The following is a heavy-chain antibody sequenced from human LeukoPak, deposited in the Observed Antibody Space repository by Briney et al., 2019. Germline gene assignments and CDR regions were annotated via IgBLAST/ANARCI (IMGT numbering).Heavy chain of an antibody. Sequence: PSETLSLTCTVSGGSINSGGYYWSWIRQHPGKGLEWIGYIYYSGSTYYNPSLKSRVTISVDTSKNQFSLKLSSVTAADTAVYYCARGYSGYDYAVDASDIWGQGTMVTVSS. CDR1: GGSINSGGYY. CDR3: ARGYSGYDYAVDASDI. J-gene: IGHJ3*02. V-gene: IGHV4-31*03. D-gene: IGHD5-12*01. CDR2: IYYSGST.